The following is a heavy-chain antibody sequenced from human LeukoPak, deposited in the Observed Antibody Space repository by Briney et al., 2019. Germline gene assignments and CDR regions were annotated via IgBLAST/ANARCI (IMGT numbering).Heavy chain of an antibody. D-gene: IGHD6-19*01. J-gene: IGHJ6*03. CDR2: IRYDGSNK. CDR3: AKNEWLVMGYYMDV. Sequence: GGSLRLSCAASGFTFSSYGMHWVRQAPGKGLEWVAFIRYDGSNKYYADSVKGRFTTSRDNSKNTLYLQMNSLRAEDTAVYYCAKNEWLVMGYYMDVWGKGTTVTISS. V-gene: IGHV3-30*02. CDR1: GFTFSSYG.